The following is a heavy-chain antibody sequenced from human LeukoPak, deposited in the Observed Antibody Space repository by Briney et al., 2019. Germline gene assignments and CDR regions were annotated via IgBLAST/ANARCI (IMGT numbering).Heavy chain of an antibody. CDR3: AKDRYGDYSFDS. CDR2: IRGSGAST. Sequence: PGGSLRLSCAASGFTFSSCAMNWVRQAPGKGLEWVSSIRGSGASTYDADSVKGRFTISRDNSKNTLYLQMNSLRAEDTAIYYCAKDRYGDYSFDSWGQGTLVTVSS. D-gene: IGHD4-17*01. J-gene: IGHJ4*02. CDR1: GFTFSSCA. V-gene: IGHV3-23*01.